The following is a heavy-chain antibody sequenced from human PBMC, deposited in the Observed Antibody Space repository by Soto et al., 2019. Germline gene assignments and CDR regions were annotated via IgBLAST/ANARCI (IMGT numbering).Heavy chain of an antibody. D-gene: IGHD6-13*01. CDR1: GFIVSSND. J-gene: IGHJ4*02. CDR3: ARAGGIAATGTIDY. V-gene: IGHV3-53*01. Sequence: EVQLVESGGGLIQPGGSLRLSCAASGFIVSSNDMNWVRQAPGKGLEWVSVIYSGGGTYYADSVKGRFTISRDSSRNTLYLQMDSLRADDTAVYYWARAGGIAATGTIDYWGQGTLVTVSS. CDR2: IYSGGGT.